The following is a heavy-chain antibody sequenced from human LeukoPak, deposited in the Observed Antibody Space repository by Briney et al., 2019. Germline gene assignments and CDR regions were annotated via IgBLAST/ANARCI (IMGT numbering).Heavy chain of an antibody. CDR2: IIPILGIA. V-gene: IGHV1-69*04. J-gene: IGHJ3*02. D-gene: IGHD6-19*01. CDR1: GGTFSSYA. CDR3: ARDPYSSDDAFDI. Sequence: ASVKVSCKASGGTFSSYAISWVRQAPGQGLEWMGRIIPILGIANYAQKFQGRVTITADKSTSTAYMELSSLRSEDTAVYYCARDPYSSDDAFDIWGQGTMVTVSS.